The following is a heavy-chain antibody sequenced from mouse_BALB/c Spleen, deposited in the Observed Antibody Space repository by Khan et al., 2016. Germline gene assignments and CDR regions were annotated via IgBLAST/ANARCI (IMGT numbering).Heavy chain of an antibody. J-gene: IGHJ4*01. Sequence: EVELVESGGGLVQPGGSRKLSCAASGFTFSVFGIHWVRQAPEKGLEWVAYISGGSSTIYYEDTVKGRFTISRDNPKNTLFLQMTSLTSEETAVYYCATLAPYAMDYWGQGTSVTVSS. D-gene: IGHD1-3*01. CDR1: GFTFSVFG. CDR3: ATLAPYAMDY. V-gene: IGHV5-17*02. CDR2: ISGGSSTI.